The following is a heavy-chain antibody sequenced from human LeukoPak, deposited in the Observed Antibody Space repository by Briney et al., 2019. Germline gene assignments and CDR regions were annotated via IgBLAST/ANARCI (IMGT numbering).Heavy chain of an antibody. D-gene: IGHD3-3*01. J-gene: IGHJ4*02. CDR2: IYYSGST. CDR1: GGSISSGGYY. Sequence: PSETLSLTCTVSGGSISSGGYYWSWIRQHPGKGLEWIGYIYYSGSTYYNPSLKSRVTISVDTSKNQFSLKLSSVTAEDTAVYYCARVNRITIFGVALHRGLDYWGQGTLVTVSS. CDR3: ARVNRITIFGVALHRGLDY. V-gene: IGHV4-31*03.